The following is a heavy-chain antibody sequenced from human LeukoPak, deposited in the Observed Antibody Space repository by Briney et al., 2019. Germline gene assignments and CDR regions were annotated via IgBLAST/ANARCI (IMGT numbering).Heavy chain of an antibody. CDR1: GGSISSYY. J-gene: IGHJ4*02. Sequence: SETLSLTCTVSGGSISSYYWSWIRQPPGKGLEWIGYIYYSGSTNYNPSLKSRVTISVDTSKNQFSLKLSSVTAADTAVYYCARVSPRVRAALFDYWGQGTLVTVSS. CDR3: ARVSPRVRAALFDY. V-gene: IGHV4-59*01. CDR2: IYYSGST. D-gene: IGHD2-15*01.